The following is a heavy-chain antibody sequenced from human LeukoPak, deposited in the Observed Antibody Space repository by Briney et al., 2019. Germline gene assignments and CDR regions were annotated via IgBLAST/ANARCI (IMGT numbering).Heavy chain of an antibody. Sequence: SETLSLTCTVSGGSISSGGYYWSWIRQHPGKGLEWIGYIYYSGSTYYNPSLKSRVTISVDTSKNQFSLKLSSVTAADTAVYYCARDHCSGGSCYSHWFDPWGQGTLVTVSS. V-gene: IGHV4-31*03. J-gene: IGHJ5*02. CDR3: ARDHCSGGSCYSHWFDP. D-gene: IGHD2-15*01. CDR1: GGSISSGGYY. CDR2: IYYSGST.